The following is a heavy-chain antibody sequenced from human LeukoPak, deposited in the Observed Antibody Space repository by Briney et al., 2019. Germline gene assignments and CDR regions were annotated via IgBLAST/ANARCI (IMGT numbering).Heavy chain of an antibody. CDR3: GSVFDY. J-gene: IGHJ4*02. CDR1: GFTFSNYW. Sequence: PGGSLRLSYAASGFTFSNYWMHWVRQAPGKGLVWVSRIDLDGSGTSYADSVKGRFTISRDNAKNTLYLQTDNLRAEDTALYYCGSVFDYWGQGALVTVSS. CDR2: IDLDGSGT. V-gene: IGHV3-74*01.